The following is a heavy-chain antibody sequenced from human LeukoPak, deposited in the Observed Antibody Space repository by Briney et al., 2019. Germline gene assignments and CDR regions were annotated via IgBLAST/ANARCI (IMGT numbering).Heavy chain of an antibody. CDR1: GFTFSSYW. J-gene: IGHJ4*02. CDR2: IKQDGSEK. V-gene: IGHV3-7*01. Sequence: GGSLRLSCAASGFTFSSYWMSWVRQAPGKGLEWVANIKQDGSEKYYVDSVKGRFTISRDNAKNSLYLQMNSLRAEDTALYYCARGDAYYYDSSGRYYYFDYWGQGTLVTVSS. CDR3: ARGDAYYYDSSGRYYYFDY. D-gene: IGHD3-22*01.